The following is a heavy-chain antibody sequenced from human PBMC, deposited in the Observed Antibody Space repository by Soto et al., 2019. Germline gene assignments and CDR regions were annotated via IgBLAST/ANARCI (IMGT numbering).Heavy chain of an antibody. CDR3: ARAYTTFDC. CDR1: GFTFSSYA. CDR2: ISGSGGST. D-gene: IGHD1-1*01. Sequence: GGSLRLSCAASGFTFSSYAMSWVRQAPGKGLEWVSAISGSGGSTYYADSVKGRFTISRDNSKNTVYLEMNSLRGEDTAVYYCARAYTTFDCWGPGTLITVSS. J-gene: IGHJ4*02. V-gene: IGHV3-23*01.